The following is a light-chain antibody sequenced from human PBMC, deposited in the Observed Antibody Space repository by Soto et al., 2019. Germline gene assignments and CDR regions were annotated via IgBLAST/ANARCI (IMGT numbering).Light chain of an antibody. J-gene: IGKJ1*01. CDR3: QKYNSGPRT. CDR1: QDISNY. CDR2: AAS. V-gene: IGKV1-27*01. Sequence: DIQMTQSPSSLSASVRDRVTITCRASQDISNYLAWYQQKPGKVPKLLIYAASTLQSGVPSRFSGSGSGTDLTLTISSPQPEDVATYYCQKYNSGPRTFGQGTKVEIK.